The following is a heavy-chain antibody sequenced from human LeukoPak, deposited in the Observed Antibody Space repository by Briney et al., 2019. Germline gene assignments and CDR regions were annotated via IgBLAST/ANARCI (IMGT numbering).Heavy chain of an antibody. CDR1: GYTFTSYD. J-gene: IGHJ4*02. CDR2: MSPNSCNT. CDR3: VRTPPNWGADF. D-gene: IGHD7-27*01. V-gene: IGHV1-8*01. Sequence: ASVKVSCKASGYTFTSYDINWMRQAPGQGLEWMGWMSPNSCNTDYAQKFQGRVTMTRDTSTGTAYLELSSLRSEDSAVYYCVRTPPNWGADFWGQGTLVTVSS.